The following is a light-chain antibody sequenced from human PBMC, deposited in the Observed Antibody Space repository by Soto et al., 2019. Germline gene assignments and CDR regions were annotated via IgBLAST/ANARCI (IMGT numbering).Light chain of an antibody. CDR1: QSVLHSSNNKNY. J-gene: IGKJ1*01. CDR2: WAS. CDR3: QQYYTTPRA. V-gene: IGKV4-1*01. Sequence: SPDALAVSLGERATINCKSSQSVLHSSNNKNYLAWYQQKPGQPPKLLIFWASTRESGVPDRFSGSGSGTDFTLTISSLQAEDVAVYYCQQYYTTPRAFGQGTKMEIK.